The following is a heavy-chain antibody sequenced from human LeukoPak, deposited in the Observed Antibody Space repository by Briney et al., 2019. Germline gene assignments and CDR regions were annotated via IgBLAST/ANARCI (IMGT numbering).Heavy chain of an antibody. CDR2: VFPGESHT. D-gene: IGHD2-2*02. CDR3: ARFPRRYCSSTRCYRRSWFDP. CDR1: GHSFINYW. V-gene: IGHV5-51*01. J-gene: IGHJ5*02. Sequence: GESLKISCKCPGHSFINYWIAWVRQVPGKGLEWIGIVFPGESHTRYSPSFQGQVTISADKSISTAYLQWSSLKASDTAMYYCARFPRRYCSSTRCYRRSWFDPWGQGTLVTVSS.